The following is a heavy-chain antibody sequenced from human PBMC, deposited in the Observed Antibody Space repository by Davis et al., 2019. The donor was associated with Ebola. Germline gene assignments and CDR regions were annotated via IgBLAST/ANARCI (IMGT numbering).Heavy chain of an antibody. J-gene: IGHJ4*02. CDR2: ITIRSDST. D-gene: IGHD2-15*01. Sequence: PGGSLRLSCAASGFTFSNYAMNWARQAPGKGLEWVSAITIRSDSTYYTDSVKGRFTISRDNSNNLLYLQMNSLRAEDTAVYYCAIPDCSGANCYSVYIKNWGQGTLVTVSS. CDR3: AIPDCSGANCYSVYIKN. CDR1: GFTFSNYA. V-gene: IGHV3-23*01.